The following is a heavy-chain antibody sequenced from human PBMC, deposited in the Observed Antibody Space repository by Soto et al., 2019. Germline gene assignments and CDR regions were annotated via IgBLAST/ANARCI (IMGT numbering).Heavy chain of an antibody. V-gene: IGHV1-8*01. D-gene: IGHD3-22*01. J-gene: IGHJ4*02. CDR3: AGESYYYVSSGYYPRYDY. CDR1: GYTFTSYD. CDR2: MNPNSGNT. Sequence: ASVKVSCKASGYTFTSYDINWVRQATGQGLEWMGWMNPNSGNTGYAQKFQGRVTMTRNTSISTAYMELSSLRSEDTAVYYCAGESYYYVSSGYYPRYDYWGQGTLVTVSS.